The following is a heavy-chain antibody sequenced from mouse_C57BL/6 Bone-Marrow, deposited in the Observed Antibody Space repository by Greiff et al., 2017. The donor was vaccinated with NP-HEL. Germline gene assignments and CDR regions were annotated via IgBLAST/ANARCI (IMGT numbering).Heavy chain of an antibody. CDR2: IYHGDGVT. V-gene: IGHV1-82*01. CDR3: ASYYRAAWFAY. D-gene: IGHD1-1*01. J-gene: IGHJ3*01. Sequence: QVQLKESGPELVKPGASVKISCKASGYAFSSSWMNWVKQRPGKGLEWIGRIYHGDGVTNYTGKLKGKATLTADKSSSTAYMQRSSLTSGDSAFYFWASYYRAAWFAYGGQGTLVTVSA. CDR1: GYAFSSSW.